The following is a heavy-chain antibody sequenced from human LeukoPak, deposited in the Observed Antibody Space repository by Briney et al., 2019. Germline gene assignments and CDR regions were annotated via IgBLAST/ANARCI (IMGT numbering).Heavy chain of an antibody. D-gene: IGHD1-1*01. CDR1: GFTFSSYG. Sequence: GGSLRLSCAASGFTFSSYGMHWVRQAPGKGLEWVTVIWYDGSNKYYADSVKGRFTISRDNSKNTVYLQMNSLRAEDTAVYYCARDSSQLGSFDYWGQGTLVTVSS. J-gene: IGHJ4*02. CDR3: ARDSSQLGSFDY. CDR2: IWYDGSNK. V-gene: IGHV3-33*01.